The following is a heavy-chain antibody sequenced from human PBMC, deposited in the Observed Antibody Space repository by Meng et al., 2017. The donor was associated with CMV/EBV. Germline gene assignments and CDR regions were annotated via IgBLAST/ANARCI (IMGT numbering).Heavy chain of an antibody. CDR2: IYYRGTT. D-gene: IGHD2-2*01. CDR1: GGSISSSSSSYY. Sequence: GSLRLSCTVSGGSISSSSSSYYWGWIRQPPGKGLEWLGSIYYRGTTYDNPSLKSRVTMSVDTSKNQFSLKLSSVNAADTAAYFCARQRITSSIAWFDPWGQGILVTVSS. CDR3: ARQRITSSIAWFDP. J-gene: IGHJ5*02. V-gene: IGHV4-39*01.